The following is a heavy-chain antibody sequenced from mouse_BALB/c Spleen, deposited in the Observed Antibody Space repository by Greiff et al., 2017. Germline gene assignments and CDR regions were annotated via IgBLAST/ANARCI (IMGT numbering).Heavy chain of an antibody. CDR3: ARWDGNYYYYAMDY. Sequence: VKLMESGAELMKPGASVKISCKATGYTFSSYWIEWVKQRPGHGLEWIGEILPGSGSTNYNEKFKGKATFTADTSSNTAYMQLSSLTSEDSAVYYCARWDGNYYYYAMDYWGQGTSVTVSS. CDR2: ILPGSGST. J-gene: IGHJ4*01. V-gene: IGHV1-9*01. CDR1: GYTFSSYW. D-gene: IGHD2-1*01.